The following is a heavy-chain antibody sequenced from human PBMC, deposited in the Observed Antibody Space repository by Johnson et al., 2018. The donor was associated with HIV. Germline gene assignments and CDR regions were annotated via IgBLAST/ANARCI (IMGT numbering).Heavy chain of an antibody. V-gene: IGHV3-30-3*01. Sequence: QVQLVESGGGVVQPGGSLRLSCAASGFTFSSFAIHWVRQAPGKGLEWVAVISYDGSDKYYADSVKGRFTISRDNSKNTLYLQMSSLRAEDTAVYYCARGGIIHDAFDIWGQGTMVTVSS. D-gene: IGHD1-1*01. CDR2: ISYDGSDK. CDR1: GFTFSSFA. CDR3: ARGGIIHDAFDI. J-gene: IGHJ3*02.